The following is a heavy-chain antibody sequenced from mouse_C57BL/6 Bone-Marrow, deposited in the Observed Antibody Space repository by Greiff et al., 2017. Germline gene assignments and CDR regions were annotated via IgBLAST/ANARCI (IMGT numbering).Heavy chain of an antibody. CDR1: GFSLTSYG. Sequence: VQLKESGPGLVQPSQSLSITCTVSGFSLTSYGVHWVRQSPGKGLEWLGVIWRGGSTDYNAAFMSRLSITKDKPKSQVFFKMNSLQADDTAIYDCAEAFPWYFDVWGTGTTVTVSS. V-gene: IGHV2-5*01. CDR2: IWRGGST. J-gene: IGHJ1*03. CDR3: AEAFPWYFDV.